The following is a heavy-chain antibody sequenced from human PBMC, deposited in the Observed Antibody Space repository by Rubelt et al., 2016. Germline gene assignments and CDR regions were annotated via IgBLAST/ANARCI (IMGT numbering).Heavy chain of an antibody. V-gene: IGHV2-5*01. CDR2: IYWYDDK. Sequence: QITLKESGPTLVKPTQTLTLTCTFSGFSLSTREVCVGWIRQPPGKSLEWLALIYWYDDKHYSPSLKSRLTITKDTSKNQVVLTMTNMDPVETATYYCARIFVGPRSAFDYWGQGTLVSVSS. CDR3: ARIFVGPRSAFDY. J-gene: IGHJ4*02. D-gene: IGHD1-26*01. CDR1: GFSLSTREVC.